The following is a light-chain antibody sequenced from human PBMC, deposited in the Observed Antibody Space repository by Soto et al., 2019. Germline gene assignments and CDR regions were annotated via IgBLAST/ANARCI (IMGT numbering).Light chain of an antibody. CDR2: RNN. CDR3: AAWDDSLSGPRV. Sequence: QSVLTQPPSASGTPGQRVTISCSGSSSNIGSNYVYWYQQLPGTAPKLLIYRNNQRPSGVPDRFSCSKSGTSASLAISGLRSEDEADYYCAAWDDSLSGPRVFGGGTKLTV. V-gene: IGLV1-47*01. CDR1: SSNIGSNY. J-gene: IGLJ3*02.